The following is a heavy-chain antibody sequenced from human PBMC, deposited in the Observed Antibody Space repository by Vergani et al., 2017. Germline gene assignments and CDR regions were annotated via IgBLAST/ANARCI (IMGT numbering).Heavy chain of an antibody. CDR1: GFTFSSHA. CDR2: IVGSGGRT. J-gene: IGHJ3*02. Sequence: EVQLLESGGGLVQPGGSLRLSCAASGFTFSSHAMTWVRQAPGKGLEWVSAIVGSGGRTYYADSVKGRFTISRDNSKNTLYLQLNSLRADDTAVYYCAESRGYYSTDGFDIWGQGTMVTVSS. CDR3: AESRGYYSTDGFDI. V-gene: IGHV3-23*01. D-gene: IGHD2-15*01.